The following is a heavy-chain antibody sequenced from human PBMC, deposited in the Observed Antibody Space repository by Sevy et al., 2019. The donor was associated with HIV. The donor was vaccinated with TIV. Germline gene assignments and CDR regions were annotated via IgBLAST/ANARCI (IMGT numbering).Heavy chain of an antibody. CDR1: GFIFGSYA. D-gene: IGHD6-13*01. V-gene: IGHV3-30-3*01. CDR2: ISYEGSHK. CDR3: ARDPGSSWSSFDY. Sequence: GGSLRLSCAASGFIFGSYAMNWVRQAPGKGLEWVAVISYEGSHKYYADSLKGRFTISRDSSKNTRYLQLHSLRTDDTAVYYCARDPGSSWSSFDYWGQGTLVTVSS. J-gene: IGHJ4*02.